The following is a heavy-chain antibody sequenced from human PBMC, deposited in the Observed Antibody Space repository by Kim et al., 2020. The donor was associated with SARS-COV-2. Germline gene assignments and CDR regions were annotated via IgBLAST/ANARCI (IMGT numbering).Heavy chain of an antibody. D-gene: IGHD3-22*01. CDR2: INTNTGNP. Sequence: SVKVSCKASGYTFTSYAMNWVRQAPGQGLEWMGWINTNTGNPTYAQGFTGRFVFSLDTSVSTAYLQISSLKAEDTAVYYCARESFGGFPPDSRLFLWGQGTLVTVSS. J-gene: IGHJ4*02. CDR3: ARESFGGFPPDSRLFL. V-gene: IGHV7-4-1*02. CDR1: GYTFTSYA.